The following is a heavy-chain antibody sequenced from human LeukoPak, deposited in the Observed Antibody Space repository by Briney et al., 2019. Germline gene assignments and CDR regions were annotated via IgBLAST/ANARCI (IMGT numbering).Heavy chain of an antibody. CDR3: AKSWWGYCSGGSCYWDY. CDR2: ISYDGSNK. CDR1: GFTFSNYG. V-gene: IGHV3-30*18. Sequence: PGGSLRLSCAASGFTFSNYGMHWVRQAPGKGLEWVAVISYDGSNKYYADSVKGRFTISRDNSKNTLYLQMNSLRAEDTAVYYCAKSWWGYCSGGSCYWDYWGQGTLVTVSS. J-gene: IGHJ4*02. D-gene: IGHD2-15*01.